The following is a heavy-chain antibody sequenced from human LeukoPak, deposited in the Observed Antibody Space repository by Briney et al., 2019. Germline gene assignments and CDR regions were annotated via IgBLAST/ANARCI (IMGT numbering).Heavy chain of an antibody. CDR3: AKELMTAAAGTVGFDI. J-gene: IGHJ3*02. CDR2: ISGSGDNT. CDR1: GFTFTTNA. Sequence: GGSLRFSCAASGFTFTTNAMSWVRQATGKGLEWVSAISGSGDNTYYADSVKGRFTISRDNSKNTLYLQMNSLRAEDTAVYYCAKELMTAAAGTVGFDIWGQGTMVTVSS. V-gene: IGHV3-23*01. D-gene: IGHD6-13*01.